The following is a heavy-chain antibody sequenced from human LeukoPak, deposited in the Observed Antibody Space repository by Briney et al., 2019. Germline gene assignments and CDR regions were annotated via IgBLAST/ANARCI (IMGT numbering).Heavy chain of an antibody. CDR3: ARRVTGRGTFYLDY. Sequence: SETLSLTCTISGGSISTYYWTWIRQPPGKGLEWIGYIYYSGNTNYNPALKSRVTISLDTSRNQFSLKLNSVTAADTAVYYCARRVTGRGTFYLDYWGQGSLVAVSS. V-gene: IGHV4-59*08. J-gene: IGHJ4*02. CDR2: IYYSGNT. D-gene: IGHD3-16*01. CDR1: GGSISTYY.